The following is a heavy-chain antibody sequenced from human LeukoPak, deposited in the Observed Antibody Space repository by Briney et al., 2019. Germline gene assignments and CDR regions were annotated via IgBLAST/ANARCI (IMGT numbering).Heavy chain of an antibody. CDR3: ATTLGGHYFDY. J-gene: IGHJ4*02. D-gene: IGHD3-16*01. Sequence: SETLSLTCTVSRGSIGTKTYYWGWIRQPPGKGLEWIGSIFHSGSTYYNPSLKSRVTISVDTSKNQFSLKLSSVTAADTAVYYCATTLGGHYFDYWGQGTLVTVSS. CDR1: RGSIGTKTYY. V-gene: IGHV4-39*01. CDR2: IFHSGST.